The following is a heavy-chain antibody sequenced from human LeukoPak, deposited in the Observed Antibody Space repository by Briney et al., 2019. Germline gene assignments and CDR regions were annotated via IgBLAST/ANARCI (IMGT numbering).Heavy chain of an antibody. Sequence: SETLSLTCTVSGGSISSYYWSWIRQPPGKGLEWIGYIYYSGSTNYNPSLKSRVTISVDTSKNQFPLKLSSVTAADTAVYYCARSYDFWSGYSQLYWGQGTLVTVSS. CDR3: ARSYDFWSGYSQLY. V-gene: IGHV4-59*01. CDR2: IYYSGST. CDR1: GGSISSYY. D-gene: IGHD3-3*01. J-gene: IGHJ4*02.